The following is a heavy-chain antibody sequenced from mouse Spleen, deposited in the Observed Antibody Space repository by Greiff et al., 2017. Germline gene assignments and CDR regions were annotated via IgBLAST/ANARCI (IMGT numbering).Heavy chain of an antibody. CDR1: GFNIKNTY. CDR3: ARRDDGSYGNFDYFDY. Sequence: VHVKQSGAELVRSGASVKLSCTASGFNIKNTYMHWVKQRPEQGLEWIGRIDPANGNTKYAPKFQGKATITADTSSNTAYLQLSSLTSEDTAIYYCARRDDGSYGNFDYFDYWGQGTTLTVSS. CDR2: IDPANGNT. V-gene: IGHV14-3*01. D-gene: IGHD1-1*02. J-gene: IGHJ2*01.